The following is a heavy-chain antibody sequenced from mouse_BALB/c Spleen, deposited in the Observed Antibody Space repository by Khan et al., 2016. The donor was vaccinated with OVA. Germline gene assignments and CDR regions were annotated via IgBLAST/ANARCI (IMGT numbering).Heavy chain of an antibody. CDR2: INPSTDYT. J-gene: IGHJ3*01. V-gene: IGHV1-7*01. CDR1: GYTFTSYW. D-gene: IGHD2-1*01. Sequence: QVQLKESGTELAKPGASVKMSCKASGYTFTSYWMHWVKQRPGQGLEWIGYINPSTDYTEYNQKFKDKATLTTDKSSNTAYMQLSSLTSEDSAVYYCARRGIYGIFVYWGQGTRLTVSA. CDR3: ARRGIYGIFVY.